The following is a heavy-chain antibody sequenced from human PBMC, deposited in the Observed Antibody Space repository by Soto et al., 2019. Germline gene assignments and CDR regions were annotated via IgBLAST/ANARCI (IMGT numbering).Heavy chain of an antibody. Sequence: SVKVSCKASGGTFSSYAISWVRQAPGQGLEWMGGIIPIFGTANYAQKFQGRVTITADESTSTAYMELSSLRSEDTAVYYCASHSGSYKARLSDAFDIWGQGTMVTVSS. CDR1: GGTFSSYA. CDR2: IIPIFGTA. D-gene: IGHD1-26*01. CDR3: ASHSGSYKARLSDAFDI. J-gene: IGHJ3*02. V-gene: IGHV1-69*13.